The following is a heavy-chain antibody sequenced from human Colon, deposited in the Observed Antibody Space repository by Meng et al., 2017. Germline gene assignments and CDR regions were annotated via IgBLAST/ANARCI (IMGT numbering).Heavy chain of an antibody. CDR3: ARDRNVFDNYDSSGYYDDG. D-gene: IGHD3-22*01. J-gene: IGHJ4*02. V-gene: IGHV3-69-1*01. CDR2: ISSSSYI. Sequence: GGSLRLSCVVSGFNVSNNYMSWVRQAPGKGLEWVSSISSSSYIYQADSVKGRFTISRDNAKNSLYLQMNSLRAEDTAVYYCARDRNVFDNYDSSGYYDDGWGQGTLVTVSS. CDR1: GFNVSNNY.